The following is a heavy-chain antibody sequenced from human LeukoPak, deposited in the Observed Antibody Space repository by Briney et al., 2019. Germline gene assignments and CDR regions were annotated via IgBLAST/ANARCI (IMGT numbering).Heavy chain of an antibody. Sequence: SQTLSLTCTVSGGSISSGGYYWSWIRQPPGKGLEWIGYIYHGGSTYYNPSLKSRVTISVDRSKNQFSLKLSSVTAADTAVYYCARGEYCSGGSCYGYWGQGTLVTVSS. CDR1: GGSISSGGYY. V-gene: IGHV4-30-2*01. D-gene: IGHD2-15*01. CDR2: IYHGGST. J-gene: IGHJ4*02. CDR3: ARGEYCSGGSCYGY.